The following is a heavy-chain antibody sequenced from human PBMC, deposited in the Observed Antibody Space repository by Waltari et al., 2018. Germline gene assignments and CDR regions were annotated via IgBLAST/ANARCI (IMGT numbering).Heavy chain of an antibody. CDR1: GFTFADYA. V-gene: IGHV3-9*03. Sequence: EVQLVESGGGLVQPGRSLRLSCAASGFTFADYAMHWVRQAPGKGLEWVSGISWNSGSIGYADSVKGRFTISRDNAKNSLYLQMNSLRAEDMALYYCAKQYSGYDYYFDYWGQGTLVTVSS. D-gene: IGHD5-12*01. J-gene: IGHJ4*02. CDR2: ISWNSGSI. CDR3: AKQYSGYDYYFDY.